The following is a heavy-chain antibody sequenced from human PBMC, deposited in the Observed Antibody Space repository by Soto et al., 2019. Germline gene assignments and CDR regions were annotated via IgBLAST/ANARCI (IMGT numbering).Heavy chain of an antibody. D-gene: IGHD6-6*01. CDR3: ARPSIAARPGYYYYGMDV. CDR2: IYPGDSDT. Sequence: PVESMTSCCKAPSYSFTSYWIVWVLQMPGKGLEWMGIIYPGDSDTRYSPSFQGQVTISADKSISTAYLQWSSLKASDTAMYYCARPSIAARPGYYYYGMDVWGQGTTVTGSS. CDR1: SYSFTSYW. J-gene: IGHJ6*02. V-gene: IGHV5-51*01.